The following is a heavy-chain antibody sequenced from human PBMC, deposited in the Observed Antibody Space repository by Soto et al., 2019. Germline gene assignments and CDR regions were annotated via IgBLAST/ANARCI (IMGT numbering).Heavy chain of an antibody. CDR1: GGSISSGGYY. Sequence: SETLSLTCTVSGGSISSGGYYWSWIRQHPGKGLEWIGYIYYSGSTYYNPSLKSRVTISVDTSKNQFSLKLSSVTAADTAVYYCARSRTDYSNYYFDYWGQGTLVTVSS. V-gene: IGHV4-31*03. D-gene: IGHD4-4*01. CDR3: ARSRTDYSNYYFDY. CDR2: IYYSGST. J-gene: IGHJ4*02.